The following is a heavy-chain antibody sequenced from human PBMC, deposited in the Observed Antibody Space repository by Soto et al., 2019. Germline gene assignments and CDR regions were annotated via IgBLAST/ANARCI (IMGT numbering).Heavy chain of an antibody. J-gene: IGHJ4*02. CDR3: ARLKGSRFDRYYFDY. V-gene: IGHV4-34*01. D-gene: IGHD3-9*01. CDR1: GESFSSYCY. Sequence: SETLSLTCAVYGESFSSYCYWTWIRQAPGKGLEWIGEINHNRGTNYNPSLKSRVAISEDTSKNQFSLKLSSVTAADTAVYYCARLKGSRFDRYYFDYWGQGTLVTVSS. CDR2: INHNRGT.